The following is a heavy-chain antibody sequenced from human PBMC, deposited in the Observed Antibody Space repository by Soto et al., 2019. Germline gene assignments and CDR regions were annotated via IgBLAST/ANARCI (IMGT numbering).Heavy chain of an antibody. CDR2: ISAHNGNT. J-gene: IGHJ4*02. Sequence: ASVKVSCKASGYTFTSYGITWVRQAPGQGLEWMGWISAHNGNTDYAQKLQGRVIVTRDTSTSTAYMELRSLRSDDTAVYYCARDSPIGSTFSGHDDIDSWGQGTLVTVSS. V-gene: IGHV1-18*01. CDR3: ARDSPIGSTFSGHDDIDS. D-gene: IGHD5-12*01. CDR1: GYTFTSYG.